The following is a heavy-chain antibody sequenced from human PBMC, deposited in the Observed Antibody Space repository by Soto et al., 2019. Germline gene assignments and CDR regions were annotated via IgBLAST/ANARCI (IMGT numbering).Heavy chain of an antibody. Sequence: ASVKVSCKVSGYTLTELSMHWVRRAPGKGLEWMGGFDPEDGETIYAQKFQGRVTMTEDTSTDTAYMELSSLRSEDTAVYYCATYRPGLAAAGTLYYYYGMDVWG. V-gene: IGHV1-24*01. CDR1: GYTLTELS. CDR3: ATYRPGLAAAGTLYYYYGMDV. CDR2: FDPEDGET. J-gene: IGHJ6*02. D-gene: IGHD6-13*01.